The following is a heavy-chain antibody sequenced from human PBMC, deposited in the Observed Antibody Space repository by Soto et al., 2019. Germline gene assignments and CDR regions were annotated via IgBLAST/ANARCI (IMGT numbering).Heavy chain of an antibody. CDR1: GFTFSSYS. D-gene: IGHD6-6*01. V-gene: IGHV3-21*01. CDR3: ARGLGREYSSSALGY. Sequence: PGGSLRLSCAASGFTFSSYSMNWVRQAPGKGLEWVSSISSSSSYIYYADSVKGRFTISRDNAKNSLYLQMNSLRAEDTAVYYCARGLGREYSSSALGYWGQGTLVTVSS. J-gene: IGHJ4*02. CDR2: ISSSSSYI.